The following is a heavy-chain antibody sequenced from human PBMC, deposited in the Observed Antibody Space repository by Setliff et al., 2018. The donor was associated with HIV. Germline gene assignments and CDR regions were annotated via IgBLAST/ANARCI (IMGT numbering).Heavy chain of an antibody. CDR3: ARFRGYRYGYRYYYYYMDV. CDR1: GGSFSGYY. Sequence: PSETLSLTCAVYGGSFSGYYWNWIRQPPGKGLEWIGEINHSGSTNYNPSLKSRVSISVDTSKNQFSLNLTSVTAADTAVYYCARFRGYRYGYRYYYYYMDVWGKGTTVTVSS. V-gene: IGHV4-34*01. J-gene: IGHJ6*03. CDR2: INHSGST. D-gene: IGHD5-18*01.